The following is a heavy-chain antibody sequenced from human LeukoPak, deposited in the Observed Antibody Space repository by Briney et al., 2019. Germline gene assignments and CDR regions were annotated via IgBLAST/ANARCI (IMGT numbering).Heavy chain of an antibody. D-gene: IGHD6-6*01. CDR3: ARIGYSSSCWDY. V-gene: IGHV3-7*01. Sequence: GGSLRLSCAASGFTFSNYWMSWVRQAPGKGLEGVANIKQDGSQKYYVDSLKGRFTISRDNAKNSVYLQMNSLRAEDTAVYYCARIGYSSSCWDYWGQGTLVTVSS. CDR2: IKQDGSQK. J-gene: IGHJ4*02. CDR1: GFTFSNYW.